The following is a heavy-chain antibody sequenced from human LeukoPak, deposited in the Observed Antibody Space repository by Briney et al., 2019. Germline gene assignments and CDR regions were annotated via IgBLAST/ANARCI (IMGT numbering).Heavy chain of an antibody. CDR3: ARPNDYGDSTGAFDI. CDR2: IKQDGSEK. V-gene: IGHV3-7*01. CDR1: GFTFSSYW. J-gene: IGHJ3*02. D-gene: IGHD4-17*01. Sequence: PGGSLRLSCAASGFTFSSYWMSWVRQAPGKGLEWVANIKQDGSEKCYVDSVKGRFTISRDNAKNSLYLQMNSLRAEDTAVYYCARPNDYGDSTGAFDIWGQGTMVTVSS.